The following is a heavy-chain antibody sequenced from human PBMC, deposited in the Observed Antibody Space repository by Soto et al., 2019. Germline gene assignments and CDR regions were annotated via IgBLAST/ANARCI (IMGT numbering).Heavy chain of an antibody. J-gene: IGHJ4*02. V-gene: IGHV3-30-3*01. Sequence: QVQLVESGGGVVQPGRSLRLSCAASGFTFSSYAMHWVRQAPGKGLEWVAVISYDGSNKYYADSVKGRFTISRDNSKNTLYLQMNSLRAEDTAVYYCAREGPDYYDSSGYTDYWGQGTLVTVSS. CDR3: AREGPDYYDSSGYTDY. CDR1: GFTFSSYA. D-gene: IGHD3-22*01. CDR2: ISYDGSNK.